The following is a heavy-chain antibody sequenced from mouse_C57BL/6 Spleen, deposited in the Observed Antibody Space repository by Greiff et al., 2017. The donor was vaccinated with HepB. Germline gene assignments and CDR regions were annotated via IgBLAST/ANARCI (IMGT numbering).Heavy chain of an antibody. V-gene: IGHV1-82*01. Sequence: VQLQQSGPELVKPGASVKISCKASGYAFSSSWMNWVKQRPGKGLEWIGRIYPGDGDTNYNGKFKGKATLTADKSSSTAYMQLSSLTSEDSAVYFCATAYFSNDYFDYWGQGTTLTVSS. J-gene: IGHJ2*01. CDR2: IYPGDGDT. CDR3: ATAYFSNDYFDY. D-gene: IGHD2-5*01. CDR1: GYAFSSSW.